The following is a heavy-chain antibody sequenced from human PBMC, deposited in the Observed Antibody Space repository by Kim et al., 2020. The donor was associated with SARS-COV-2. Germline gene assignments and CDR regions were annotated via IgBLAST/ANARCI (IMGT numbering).Heavy chain of an antibody. CDR2: GT. Sequence: GTYYNPSFKGRVTISVDTSKNQFSLKLSSVTAADTAVYYCARGVGYGMDVWGQGTTVTVSS. CDR3: ARGVGYGMDV. V-gene: IGHV4-31*02. J-gene: IGHJ6*02.